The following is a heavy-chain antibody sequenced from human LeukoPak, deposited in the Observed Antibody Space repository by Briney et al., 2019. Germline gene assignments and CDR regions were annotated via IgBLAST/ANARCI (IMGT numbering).Heavy chain of an antibody. CDR3: TSYGSGSYWEDY. Sequence: GGSLRLSCTASGFTFGDYAMSWVRQAPGKGLEWVGFIRSKAYGGTTEYAASVKGRFTISRDDSKSIDYLQMNSLKTEATAVYYCTSYGSGSYWEDYWGQGTLVTVSS. V-gene: IGHV3-49*04. CDR2: IRSKAYGGTT. CDR1: GFTFGDYA. J-gene: IGHJ4*02. D-gene: IGHD3-10*01.